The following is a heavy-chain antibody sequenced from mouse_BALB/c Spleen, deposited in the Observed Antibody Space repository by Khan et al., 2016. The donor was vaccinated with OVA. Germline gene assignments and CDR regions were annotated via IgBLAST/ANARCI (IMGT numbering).Heavy chain of an antibody. D-gene: IGHD1-1*01. J-gene: IGHJ1*01. CDR1: GFSLTSYG. Sequence: VELVESGPGLVAPSQSLSITCTVSGFSLTSYGVHWVRQPPGKGLEWLGVIWAGGSTNYNSALLSRLSISKDNSKSQVFLKMNSLQTDDTAMYYCARDTTVGSYWYFDVWGAGTTVTVSS. CDR2: IWAGGST. V-gene: IGHV2-9*02. CDR3: ARDTTVGSYWYFDV.